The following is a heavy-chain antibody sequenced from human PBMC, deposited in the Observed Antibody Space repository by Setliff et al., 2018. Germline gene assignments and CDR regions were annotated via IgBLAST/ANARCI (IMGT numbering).Heavy chain of an antibody. CDR3: ARTGTYRYFDY. D-gene: IGHD1-1*01. CDR2: IYYRGDT. CDR1: GDSINRSGYY. Sequence: KPSETLSLTCNVSGDSINRSGYYWGWIRQPPGKGLEWIGRIYYRGDTYYNASLKGRLTISVDTAQNQFSLRLTSVTAADTAVYYCARTGTYRYFDYWGQGALVTVSS. J-gene: IGHJ4*02. V-gene: IGHV4-39*01.